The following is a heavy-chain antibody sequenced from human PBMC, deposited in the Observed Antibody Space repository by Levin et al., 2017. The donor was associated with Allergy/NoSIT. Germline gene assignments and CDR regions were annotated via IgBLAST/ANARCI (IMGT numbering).Heavy chain of an antibody. Sequence: ASVKVSCKASGYTFTSYGISWVRQAPGQGLEWMGWISAYNGNTNYAQKLQGRVTMTTDTSTSTAYMELRSLRSDDTAVYYCARVWDYYDSSGRFDYWGQGTLVTVSS. J-gene: IGHJ4*02. CDR3: ARVWDYYDSSGRFDY. V-gene: IGHV1-18*01. CDR1: GYTFTSYG. CDR2: ISAYNGNT. D-gene: IGHD3-22*01.